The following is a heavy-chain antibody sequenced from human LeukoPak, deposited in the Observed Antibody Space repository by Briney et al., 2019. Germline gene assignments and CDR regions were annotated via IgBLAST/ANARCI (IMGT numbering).Heavy chain of an antibody. CDR3: ARDNGNSYGYGGAFDI. CDR2: ISAYNGNT. D-gene: IGHD5-18*01. CDR1: GYSFTSYG. J-gene: IGHJ3*02. V-gene: IGHV1-18*01. Sequence: AAVKVSXKASGYSFTSYGISWVRQAPGQGLEWMGWISAYNGNTNYAQKLQGRVTMTTDTSTSTAYMELRSLRSDDTAVYYCARDNGNSYGYGGAFDIWGQGTMVTVSS.